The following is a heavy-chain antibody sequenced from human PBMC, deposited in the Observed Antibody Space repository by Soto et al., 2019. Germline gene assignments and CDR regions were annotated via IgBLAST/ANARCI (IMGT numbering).Heavy chain of an antibody. J-gene: IGHJ6*03. V-gene: IGHV1-8*01. D-gene: IGHD3-3*01. Sequence: GASVKVSCKASGYTFTSYDINWVRQATGQGLEWMGWMNPNSGNTGYAQKFQGRVTMTRNTSISTAYMELSSLRSEDTAVYYCARGKYDFLSGYYNLDYYYYYMDVWGKGTTVTVSS. CDR3: ARGKYDFLSGYYNLDYYYYYMDV. CDR2: MNPNSGNT. CDR1: GYTFTSYD.